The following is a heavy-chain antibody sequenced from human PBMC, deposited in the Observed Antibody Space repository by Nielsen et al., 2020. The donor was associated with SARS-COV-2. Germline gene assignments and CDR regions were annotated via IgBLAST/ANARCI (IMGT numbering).Heavy chain of an antibody. D-gene: IGHD2-15*01. CDR1: GFTFSTYG. Sequence: GESLKISCAASGFTFSTYGMHWVRKAPGKGLEWVAAISYDGSNKYYVDSVKGRFTISRDNSKNTLYLQMSSLREEDTAVYYCAKDWTAIVVVPSGGVDYWGQGTRVTVSS. J-gene: IGHJ4*02. CDR3: AKDWTAIVVVPSGGVDY. CDR2: ISYDGSNK. V-gene: IGHV3-30*18.